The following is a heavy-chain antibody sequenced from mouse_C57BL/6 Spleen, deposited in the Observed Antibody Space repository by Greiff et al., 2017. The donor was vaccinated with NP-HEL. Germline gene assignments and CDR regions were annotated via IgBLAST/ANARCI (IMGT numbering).Heavy chain of an antibody. V-gene: IGHV14-1*01. CDR1: GFNIKDYY. CDR3: TTGYYGSSTGFAY. J-gene: IGHJ3*01. CDR2: IDPEDGDT. D-gene: IGHD1-1*01. Sequence: VQLQQSGAELVRPGASVKLSCTASGFNIKDYYMHWVQQRPEQGLEWIGRIDPEDGDTEYAPKFQGKATMTAATSSNTAYLQRSSLTSEDTAVYYCTTGYYGSSTGFAYWGKGTLVTVSA.